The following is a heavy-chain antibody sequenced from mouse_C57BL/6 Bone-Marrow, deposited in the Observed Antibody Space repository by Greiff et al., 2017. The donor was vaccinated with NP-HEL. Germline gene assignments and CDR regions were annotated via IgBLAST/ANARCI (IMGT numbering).Heavy chain of an antibody. D-gene: IGHD2-1*01. Sequence: VKLQESGPGLVAPSQSLSITCTVSGFSLTSYGVDWVRQPPGKGLEWLGVIWGGGSTNYNSALMSRLSISKDNSKSQVFLKMNSLQTDDTAKYYCAKHDNYGNYDWFAYWGQGTLVTVSA. J-gene: IGHJ3*01. CDR1: GFSLTSYG. V-gene: IGHV2-9*01. CDR3: AKHDNYGNYDWFAY. CDR2: IWGGGST.